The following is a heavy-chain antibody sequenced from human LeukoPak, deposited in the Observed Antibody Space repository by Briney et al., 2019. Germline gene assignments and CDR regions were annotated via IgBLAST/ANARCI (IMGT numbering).Heavy chain of an antibody. J-gene: IGHJ6*02. D-gene: IGHD3-10*01. V-gene: IGHV4-59*01. CDR2: IYYSGST. Sequence: SETLSLTCTVSGGSISSYYWTWIRQPPGKGLEWIGYIYYSGSTKYNPSLNSRVTISVDTSKNQFSLKLSSVTAADTAVYYCARTSRHYFGSGSNSTPWPAGMDVSGPGTTATVFS. CDR3: ARTSRHYFGSGSNSTPWPAGMDV. CDR1: GGSISSYY.